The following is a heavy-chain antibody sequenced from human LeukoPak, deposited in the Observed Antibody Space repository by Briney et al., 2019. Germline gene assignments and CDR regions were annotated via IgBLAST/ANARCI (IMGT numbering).Heavy chain of an antibody. CDR1: GYSLTEIS. V-gene: IGHV1-24*01. D-gene: IGHD1-26*01. Sequence: ASVKVSCKVSGYSLTEISKYWVRQAPGKGREGMGGFDLEGGDGETFYGQKFEGRLTMTEDRSTDTVYMELSSLTPDDTAVYYCAVGDPYQLLEEWGQGTLVTVSS. CDR3: AVGDPYQLLEE. J-gene: IGHJ4*02. CDR2: FDLEGGDGET.